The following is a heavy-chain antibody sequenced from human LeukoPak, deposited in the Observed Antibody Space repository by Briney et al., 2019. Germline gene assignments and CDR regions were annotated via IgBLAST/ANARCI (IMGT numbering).Heavy chain of an antibody. CDR3: AKDLGSTVGATFLSFVFDY. V-gene: IGHV3-23*01. Sequence: GGSLRLSCAASGFAFSSYAMSWVRQAPEKGLEWVSAISGSGGSTYYADSMKGRFTISRDNSKNTLYLQMNSLRAEDTAVYYCAKDLGSTVGATFLSFVFDYWGQGTLVTVSS. CDR1: GFAFSSYA. D-gene: IGHD1-26*01. CDR2: ISGSGGST. J-gene: IGHJ4*02.